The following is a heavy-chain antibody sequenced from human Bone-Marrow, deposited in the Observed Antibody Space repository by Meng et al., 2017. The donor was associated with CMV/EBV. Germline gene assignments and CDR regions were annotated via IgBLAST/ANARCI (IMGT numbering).Heavy chain of an antibody. D-gene: IGHD3-22*01. Sequence: GESLKISCAASGFTFSSYWMSWVRQAPGKGLEWVANIKQDGSEKYYVDSVKGRFTISRDNAKNSLYLQMNSLRAEDTAVYYCARDWYYYDSSGYFDVFDICGQGTIVTFSS. CDR3: ARDWYYYDSSGYFDVFDI. CDR2: IKQDGSEK. J-gene: IGHJ3*02. CDR1: GFTFSSYW. V-gene: IGHV3-7*01.